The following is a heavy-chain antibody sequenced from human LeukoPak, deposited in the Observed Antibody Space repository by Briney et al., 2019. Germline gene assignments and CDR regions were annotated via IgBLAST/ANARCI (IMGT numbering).Heavy chain of an antibody. V-gene: IGHV4-34*01. Sequence: SETLSLTCAVYGGSFSCKYWTWIRRPPHKGLEWIGEITHSGSTYYNPSLKSRVTISVDTSRNQFPLKLNSVTAADTAVYYCARDLMTWGQGTLVTVSS. J-gene: IGHJ4*02. CDR3: ARDLMT. CDR1: GGSFSCKY. CDR2: ITHSGST.